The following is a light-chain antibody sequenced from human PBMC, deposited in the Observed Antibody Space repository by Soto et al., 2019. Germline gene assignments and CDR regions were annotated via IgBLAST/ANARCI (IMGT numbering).Light chain of an antibody. V-gene: IGKV3-15*01. J-gene: IGKJ1*01. CDR2: GAS. CDR1: QSVSSN. CDR3: QQYNNWPRT. Sequence: EIVKTHSPSTLSVSQEERATLSSRASQSVSSNLAWYQQKPGQAPRLLIYGASTRATGIPARFSGSGSGTEFTLTISSLQSEDFAVYYCQQYNNWPRTFGQGTKVDIK.